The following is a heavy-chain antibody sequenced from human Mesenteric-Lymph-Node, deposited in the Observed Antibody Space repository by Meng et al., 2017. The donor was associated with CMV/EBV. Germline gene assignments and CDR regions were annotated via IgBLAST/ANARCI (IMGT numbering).Heavy chain of an antibody. CDR1: GYTSSSYG. Sequence: ASVKVSCKASGYTSSSYGITWVRQAPGQGLEWMGWSSAYNGNTNYAQNLQGRVTMTTDTSTAYMELRSLRSDDTAVYYCARDRDYYDSSGYSRLHDYYGMDVWGQGTTVTVSS. J-gene: IGHJ6*02. CDR2: SSAYNGNT. CDR3: ARDRDYYDSSGYSRLHDYYGMDV. V-gene: IGHV1-18*01. D-gene: IGHD3-22*01.